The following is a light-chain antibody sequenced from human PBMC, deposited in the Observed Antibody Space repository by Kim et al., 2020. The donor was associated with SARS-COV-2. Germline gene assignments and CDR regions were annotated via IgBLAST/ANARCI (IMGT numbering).Light chain of an antibody. CDR3: QQYYNYPLT. CDR2: GAS. Sequence: AIRMTQSPSSFSASPGDRVTITCRASQVISSYLAWYQQKPGKAPRLLIYGASTLQGGVPSRFSGSGSGTDFTLTISYLQSEDFATYFCQQYYNYPLTFGPGTKVDI. J-gene: IGKJ3*01. CDR1: QVISSY. V-gene: IGKV1-8*01.